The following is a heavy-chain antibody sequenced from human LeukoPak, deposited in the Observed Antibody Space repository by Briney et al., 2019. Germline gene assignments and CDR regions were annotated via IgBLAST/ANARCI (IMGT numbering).Heavy chain of an antibody. CDR1: GGSISSYY. V-gene: IGHV4-59*01. CDR3: ARVEMVRGVMRYDY. D-gene: IGHD3-10*01. J-gene: IGHJ4*02. Sequence: SETLSLTCTVSGGSISSYYWSWIRQPPGKGLEWIGYIYYSGSTNYNPSLKSRVTISVDTSKNQFSLKLSSVTAADTAVYYCARVEMVRGVMRYDYWGQGTLVTVSS. CDR2: IYYSGST.